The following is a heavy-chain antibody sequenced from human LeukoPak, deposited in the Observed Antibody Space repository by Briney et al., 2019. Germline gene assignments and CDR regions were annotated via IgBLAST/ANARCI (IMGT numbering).Heavy chain of an antibody. CDR2: ISTYNGNT. CDR3: ARGLEYYDFWSGYHTHDY. D-gene: IGHD3-3*01. J-gene: IGHJ4*02. V-gene: IGHV1-18*01. Sequence: ASVKVSCKASGYTFTSYGITWVRQAPGQGLEWMGWISTYNGNTDYAQKLQGRVTMTTDTSTSTAYMELRGLRSEDTAVYYCARGLEYYDFWSGYHTHDYWGQGTLVTVSS. CDR1: GYTFTSYG.